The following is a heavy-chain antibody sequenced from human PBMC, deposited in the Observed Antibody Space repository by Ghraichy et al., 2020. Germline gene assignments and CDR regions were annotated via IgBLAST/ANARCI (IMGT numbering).Heavy chain of an antibody. CDR3: AKDRRSSEYFDY. Sequence: GGSLRLSCAASGFTFSSYAMSWVRQAPGKGLEWVSAISGSGGSTYYADSVKGRFTISRDNSKNTLYLQMNSLRAEDTSVYYCAKDRRSSEYFDYWGQGTLVTVSS. V-gene: IGHV3-23*01. CDR2: ISGSGGST. CDR1: GFTFSSYA. J-gene: IGHJ4*02.